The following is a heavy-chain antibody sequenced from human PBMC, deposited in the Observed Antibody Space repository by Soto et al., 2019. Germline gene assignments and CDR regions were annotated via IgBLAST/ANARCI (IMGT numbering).Heavy chain of an antibody. J-gene: IGHJ3*02. Sequence: ASVKVSCKASGYTFTSYDINWVRQATGQGLEWMGWMNPNSGNTGYAQKFQGRVTMTRNTSISTAYMELSSLRSEDTAVYYCARGRLIAAAGKNFHALDIWGQGTMVTVSS. CDR2: MNPNSGNT. D-gene: IGHD6-13*01. CDR1: GYTFTSYD. CDR3: ARGRLIAAAGKNFHALDI. V-gene: IGHV1-8*01.